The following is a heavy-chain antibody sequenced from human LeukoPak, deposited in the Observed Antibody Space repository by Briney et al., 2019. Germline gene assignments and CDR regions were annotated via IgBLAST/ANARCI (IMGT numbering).Heavy chain of an antibody. CDR3: ARDGGVATIIDVDY. D-gene: IGHD5-12*01. CDR2: ISSSSSYI. CDR1: GFTFSSYS. V-gene: IGHV3-21*01. Sequence: GGSLRLSCAASGFTFSSYSMNWVRQAPGKGLEWVSSISSSSSYIYYADSVKGRFTISRENAKNSLYLQMNSLRAEDTAVYYCARDGGVATIIDVDYWGQGTLVTVSS. J-gene: IGHJ4*02.